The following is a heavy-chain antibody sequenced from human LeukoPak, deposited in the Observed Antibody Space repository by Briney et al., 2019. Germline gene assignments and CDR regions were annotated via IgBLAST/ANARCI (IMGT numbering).Heavy chain of an antibody. V-gene: IGHV1-2*02. J-gene: IGHJ4*02. CDR3: ARAVGYDILTGYSYYFDY. CDR1: GYTFTGYY. D-gene: IGHD3-9*01. Sequence: ASVKVSCKASGYTFTGYYMHWVRQAPGQGLEWMGWINPNSGGTNYAQKFQGRVTMTRDTSISTAYMERSRLRSDDTAVYYCARAVGYDILTGYSYYFDYWGQGTLVTVSS. CDR2: INPNSGGT.